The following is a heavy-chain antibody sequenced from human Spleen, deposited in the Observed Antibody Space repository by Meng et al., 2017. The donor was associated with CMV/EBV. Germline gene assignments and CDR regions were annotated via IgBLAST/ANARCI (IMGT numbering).Heavy chain of an antibody. J-gene: IGHJ6*02. CDR2: INPNSGGT. Sequence: ASVKVSCKASGYTFTGYYMHWVRQAPGQGLEWMGWINPNSGGTNYAQKFQGRVTMTRDRSMSTAYMELSSLRSEDTAMYYCARSSRLVGALSPPHHDYGMDVWGQGTTVTVSS. CDR1: GYTFTGYY. D-gene: IGHD1-26*01. CDR3: ARSSRLVGALSPPHHDYGMDV. V-gene: IGHV1-2*02.